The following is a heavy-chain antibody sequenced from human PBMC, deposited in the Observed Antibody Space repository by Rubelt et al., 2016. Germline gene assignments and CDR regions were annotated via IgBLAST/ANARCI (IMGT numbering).Heavy chain of an antibody. CDR1: GIIFTDYW. CDR2: INEDGSQK. D-gene: IGHD3-3*01. J-gene: IGHJ1*01. CDR3: STRLEG. V-gene: IGHV3-7*02. Sequence: EVQLVESGGGLVQPGGSVRLSCAASGIIFTDYWMDWVRQAPGKGLEWVGNINEDGSQKNYVDSVRGRFSISRDNAKNSLYLQMHSLTAEDTAVYYCSTRLEGWGQGTLVTVSS.